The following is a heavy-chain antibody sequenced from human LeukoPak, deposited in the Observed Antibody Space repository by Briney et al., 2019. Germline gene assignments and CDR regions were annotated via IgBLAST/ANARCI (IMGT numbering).Heavy chain of an antibody. D-gene: IGHD3-22*01. Sequence: SETLSLTCTVSGGSISSYYWSWIRQPPGXGLEWIGYIYYSGSTNYNPSLKSRVTISVDTSKNQFSLKLSSVTAADTAVYYCARSVQYYYDSSGYHPYYFDYWGQGTLVTVSS. CDR1: GGSISSYY. CDR2: IYYSGST. V-gene: IGHV4-59*01. J-gene: IGHJ4*02. CDR3: ARSVQYYYDSSGYHPYYFDY.